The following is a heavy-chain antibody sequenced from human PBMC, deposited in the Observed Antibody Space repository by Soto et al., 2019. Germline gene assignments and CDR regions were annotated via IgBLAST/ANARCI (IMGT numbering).Heavy chain of an antibody. V-gene: IGHV3-7*01. Sequence: GGPLRLSCTGSGFTFSSYYMNWVRQAPWKGLEWVANIKPDGSEKYYVDSVNGRFTISRDNAKNSLYLQMNSLRVEDTAVYYCARTRAPNLWGPGTLVTVSS. CDR3: ARTRAPNL. CDR1: GFTFSSYY. J-gene: IGHJ4*02. CDR2: IKPDGSEK.